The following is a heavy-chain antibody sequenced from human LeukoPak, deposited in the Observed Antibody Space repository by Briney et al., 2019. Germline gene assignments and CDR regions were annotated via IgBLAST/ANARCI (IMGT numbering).Heavy chain of an antibody. CDR3: ARPTMIVVDLGGNLDY. CDR1: GFTFSSYA. V-gene: IGHV3-30-3*01. CDR2: ISYDGSNK. J-gene: IGHJ4*02. Sequence: GRSLRLSCAASGFTFSSYAMHWVRQAPGKGLEWVAVISYDGSNKYYADSVKGRFTISRDNSKNTLYLQMNSLRAEDTAVYYCARPTMIVVDLGGNLDYWGQGTLVTVSS. D-gene: IGHD3-22*01.